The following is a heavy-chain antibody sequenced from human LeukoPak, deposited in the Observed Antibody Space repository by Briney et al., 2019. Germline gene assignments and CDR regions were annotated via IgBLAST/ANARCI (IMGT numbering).Heavy chain of an antibody. CDR3: AGDNPPYHDIFEY. V-gene: IGHV4-31*03. J-gene: IGHJ4*02. CDR1: GGSISSGGYY. D-gene: IGHD3-9*01. Sequence: SETLSLTCTVSGGSISSGGYYWSWIRQHPGKGLEWIGYTYYSGSTYYNPSLKSRVTISVDTSKNQFSLKLSSVTAADTAVYYCAGDNPPYHDIFEYWGQGTLVTVSS. CDR2: TYYSGST.